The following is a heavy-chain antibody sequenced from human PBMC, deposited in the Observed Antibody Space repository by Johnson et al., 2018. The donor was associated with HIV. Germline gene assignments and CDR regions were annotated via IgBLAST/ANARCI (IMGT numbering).Heavy chain of an antibody. J-gene: IGHJ3*02. CDR3: ARDKVGASRLFDI. CDR1: GFTVSSNY. Sequence: VQLVESGGGVVRPGGSLRLSCAASGFTVSSNYMSWVRQAPGKGLEWVSVIYSGGSTYYADSVKGRFTISRDNTKNTAYLQMNSLRAEDTAVFYCARDKVGASRLFDIWGQGTMVTVSS. V-gene: IGHV3-66*01. CDR2: IYSGGST. D-gene: IGHD1-26*01.